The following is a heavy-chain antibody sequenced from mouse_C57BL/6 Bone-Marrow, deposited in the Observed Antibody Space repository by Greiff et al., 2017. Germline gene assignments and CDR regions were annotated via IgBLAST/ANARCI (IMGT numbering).Heavy chain of an antibody. Sequence: EVQRVESGGDLVKPGGSLKLSCAASGFTFSSYGMSWVRQTPDKRLEWVATISSGGSYTYYPDSVKGRFTISRDNAKNTLYLQMSSLKSEETAMYYCVRGVLGYYFDYWGEGTTLTVSS. CDR3: VRGVLGYYFDY. CDR2: ISSGGSYT. V-gene: IGHV5-6*01. D-gene: IGHD4-1*01. CDR1: GFTFSSYG. J-gene: IGHJ2*01.